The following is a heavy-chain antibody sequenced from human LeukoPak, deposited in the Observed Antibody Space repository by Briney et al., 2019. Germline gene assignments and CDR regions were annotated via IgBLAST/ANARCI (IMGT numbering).Heavy chain of an antibody. CDR1: GGTFISYA. D-gene: IGHD3-22*01. CDR2: IIPIFGTA. CDR3: ARASKHYDSSGPLWH. J-gene: IGHJ1*01. Sequence: SVKVSCKASGGTFISYAISWVRQAPGQGLEWMGGIIPIFGTANYAQKFQGRVTITADESTSTAYMELSSLRSEDTAVYYCARASKHYDSSGPLWHWGQGTLVTVSS. V-gene: IGHV1-69*13.